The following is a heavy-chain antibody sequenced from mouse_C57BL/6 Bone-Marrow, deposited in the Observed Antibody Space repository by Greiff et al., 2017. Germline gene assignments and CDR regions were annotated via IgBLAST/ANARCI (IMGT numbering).Heavy chain of an antibody. CDR3: AIRGLYYYGSSLGYYFDY. Sequence: EVKLMESGGGLVKPGGSLKLSCAASGFTFSDYGMHWVRQAPEKGLEWVAYISSGSSTIYYADTGKGRFTISRDNANNTLFLQMTSLRSEDTAMYYCAIRGLYYYGSSLGYYFDYWGQGTTLTVSS. V-gene: IGHV5-17*01. CDR1: GFTFSDYG. J-gene: IGHJ2*01. D-gene: IGHD1-1*01. CDR2: ISSGSSTI.